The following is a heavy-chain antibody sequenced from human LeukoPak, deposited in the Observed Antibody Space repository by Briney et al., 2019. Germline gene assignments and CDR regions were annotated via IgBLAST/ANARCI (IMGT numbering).Heavy chain of an antibody. CDR1: GFTFSSYG. Sequence: PGGSLRLSCAASGFTFSSYGMHWVRQAPGKGLEWVAFIRYDGSNKYYADSVKGRFTISRDNSKNTLYLQMNSLRAEDTAVYYCAKDRVMITFGGVIGFDPWGQGTLVTVSS. V-gene: IGHV3-30*02. CDR3: AKDRVMITFGGVIGFDP. CDR2: IRYDGSNK. J-gene: IGHJ5*02. D-gene: IGHD3-16*01.